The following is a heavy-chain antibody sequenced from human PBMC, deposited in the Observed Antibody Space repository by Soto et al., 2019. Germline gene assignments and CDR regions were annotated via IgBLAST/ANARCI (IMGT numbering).Heavy chain of an antibody. D-gene: IGHD7-27*01. CDR1: GFTFSSYA. Sequence: GGSLRISCAASGFTFSSYAMSWVRQAPGKGLEWVSAISGSGGSTYYADSVKGRFTISRDNSKNTLYLQMNSLRAEDTAVYYCAKDSPISENWGRFDPWGQGTLFTVSS. CDR2: ISGSGGST. J-gene: IGHJ5*02. V-gene: IGHV3-23*01. CDR3: AKDSPISENWGRFDP.